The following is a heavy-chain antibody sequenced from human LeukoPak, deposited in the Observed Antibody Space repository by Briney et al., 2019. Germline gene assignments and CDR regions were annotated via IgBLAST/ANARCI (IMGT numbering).Heavy chain of an antibody. CDR1: GLTVSSYA. D-gene: IGHD3-3*01. J-gene: IGHJ5*02. CDR3: ASYDFWSGYFGNWFDP. CDR2: ISSSSDYI. V-gene: IGHV3-21*01. Sequence: GGSLRLSCGASGLTVSSYAMSWVRPAPGKGLEWVSSISSSSDYIYYADSVKGRFTISRDNAKNSLYLQMNSLRAEDTAVYYCASYDFWSGYFGNWFDPWGQGTLVTVSS.